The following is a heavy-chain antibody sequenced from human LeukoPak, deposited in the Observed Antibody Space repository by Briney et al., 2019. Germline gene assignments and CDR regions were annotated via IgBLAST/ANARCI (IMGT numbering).Heavy chain of an antibody. Sequence: GGSLRLSCAASGFTFSSYWMRWVRQAPGKGLEWVANIKQDGSEKYYVDSVKGRFTISRDNAKNSLYLQMNSLRAEDTAVYYCARDGTDILTGYYFGMDVWGKGTTVTVSS. D-gene: IGHD3-9*01. CDR2: IKQDGSEK. CDR1: GFTFSSYW. CDR3: ARDGTDILTGYYFGMDV. J-gene: IGHJ6*04. V-gene: IGHV3-7*03.